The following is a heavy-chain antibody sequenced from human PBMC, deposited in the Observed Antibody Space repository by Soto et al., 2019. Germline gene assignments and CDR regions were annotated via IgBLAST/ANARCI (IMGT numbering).Heavy chain of an antibody. Sequence: QVQLQESGPGLVEPSGTLSLTCAVSGGSISSDNWWTWVRQPPGEGLEWIGEIHPNGRTNYKPSLKSRIPISVDKSENQFSLWLTSVTAADTALYYCATRYCIHTTCYVYWGQGTLVTVSS. D-gene: IGHD2-2*01. J-gene: IGHJ4*02. CDR1: GGSISSDNW. CDR2: IHPNGRT. V-gene: IGHV4-4*02. CDR3: ATRYCIHTTCYVY.